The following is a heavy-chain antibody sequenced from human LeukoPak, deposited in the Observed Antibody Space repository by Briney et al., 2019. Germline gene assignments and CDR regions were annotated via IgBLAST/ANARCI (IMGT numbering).Heavy chain of an antibody. J-gene: IGHJ4*02. Sequence: PSETLSLTCTVSGGSISSYYWSWIRQPPGKGLEWIGYIYYSGSTNYNPSLKSRVTISVDTSKNQFSLKLSSVTAADTAVYYCARDTFSGIAAAGYFDYWGQGTLVTVSS. CDR1: GGSISSYY. V-gene: IGHV4-59*12. D-gene: IGHD6-13*01. CDR2: IYYSGST. CDR3: ARDTFSGIAAAGYFDY.